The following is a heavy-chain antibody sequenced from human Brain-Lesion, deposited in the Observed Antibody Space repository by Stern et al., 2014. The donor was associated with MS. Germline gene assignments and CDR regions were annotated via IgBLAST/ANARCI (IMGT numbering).Heavy chain of an antibody. CDR3: ARDRPKLFRRGYYHYYGIDV. CDR1: GFTFSSYW. V-gene: IGHV3-7*01. D-gene: IGHD2-15*01. J-gene: IGHJ6*02. Sequence: VQLVESGGGLVQPGGSLRLSCSASGFTFSSYWMSWVRQAPGKGLEWVANIKHDGDAKYYVGSVKGRFTISRDNAKNLLYLEMDSLRAEDTAVYFCARDRPKLFRRGYYHYYGIDVWGQGTTVTVS. CDR2: IKHDGDAK.